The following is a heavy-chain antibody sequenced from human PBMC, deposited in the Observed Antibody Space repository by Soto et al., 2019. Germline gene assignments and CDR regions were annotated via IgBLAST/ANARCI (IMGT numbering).Heavy chain of an antibody. D-gene: IGHD5-12*01. CDR1: GGSISSGDNY. CDR2: IYYSGST. Sequence: QVQLQESGPGLVKPSQTLSLTCTVSGGSISSGDNYWSGIRQPAGKGLEWIGYIYYSGSTYYNPSLKSRLTISVDTSKNQFSLKLSSVTAADTAVYYSARGYSGYDHWGQGTLVTVSS. CDR3: ARGYSGYDH. V-gene: IGHV4-30-4*01. J-gene: IGHJ5*02.